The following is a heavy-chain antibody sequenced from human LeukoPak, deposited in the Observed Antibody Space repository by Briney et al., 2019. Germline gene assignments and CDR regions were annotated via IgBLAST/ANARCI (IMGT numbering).Heavy chain of an antibody. V-gene: IGHV1-18*04. CDR3: ARAQQQRQHDY. CDR1: GYTFSKYD. J-gene: IGHJ4*02. D-gene: IGHD6-13*01. CDR2: ISVKTGDK. Sequence: GASVKVSCKSSGYTFSKYDIIWVRQTPGQGLEWMGWISVKTGDKSYARNFRGRVAVTANTSTRTVYMELRSLKSDDTAVYYCARAQQQRQHDYWGQGTQVTVSS.